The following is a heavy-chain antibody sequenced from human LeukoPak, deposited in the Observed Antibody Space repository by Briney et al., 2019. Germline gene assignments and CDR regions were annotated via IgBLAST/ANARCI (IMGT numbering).Heavy chain of an antibody. CDR1: GGSISSYY. J-gene: IGHJ4*02. CDR2: IYYSGST. V-gene: IGHV4-59*01. Sequence: SETLSLTCTASGGSISSYYWSWIRQPPGKGLEWIGYIYYSGSTNYNPSLKSRVTISVDTSKNQFSLKLSSVTAADTAVYYCARGGEWESHFDYWGQGTLVTVSS. CDR3: ARGGEWESHFDY. D-gene: IGHD1-26*01.